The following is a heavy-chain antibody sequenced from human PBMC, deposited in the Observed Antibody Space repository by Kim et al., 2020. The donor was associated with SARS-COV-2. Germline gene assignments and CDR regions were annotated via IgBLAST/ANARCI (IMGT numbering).Heavy chain of an antibody. D-gene: IGHD4-17*01. V-gene: IGHV3-33*01. CDR3: TRDRATVTKTDTFDI. CDR2: IWYDGSNK. J-gene: IGHJ3*02. Sequence: GRSLRLSCAASGFTFSSYGMHWVRQAPGKGLEWVAVIWYDGSNKYYADSVKGRFTISRDNSKNTLYLQMNSLRAEDTAVYYCTRDRATVTKTDTFDIWGQGTMVTVSS. CDR1: GFTFSSYG.